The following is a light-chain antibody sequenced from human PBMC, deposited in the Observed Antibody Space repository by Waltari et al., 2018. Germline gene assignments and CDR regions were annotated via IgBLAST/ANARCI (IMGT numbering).Light chain of an antibody. CDR3: QQYNSYPVT. CDR2: KAS. Sequence: DTQMTQSPSTLSASVVDSVTIPCRASQSISSWLAWYQQKPGKAPKLLIYKASSLESGVPLRFSGSGSGTEFTLTISSLQPDDFATYYCQQYNSYPVTFGQGTKLEIK. V-gene: IGKV1-5*03. CDR1: QSISSW. J-gene: IGKJ2*01.